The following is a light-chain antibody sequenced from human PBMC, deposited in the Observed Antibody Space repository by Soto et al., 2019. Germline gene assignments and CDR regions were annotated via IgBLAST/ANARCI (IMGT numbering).Light chain of an antibody. Sequence: QSALTQPASVSGSPGQSITISCTGSSSDVGAYNYVSWYQQHPGKAPKLIIYEVTNRPSGVSHRFSGSKSGYTASLTISGLQAEDEADYYCSSYTTSSTPVVFGGGTQLTVL. CDR3: SSYTTSSTPVV. CDR2: EVT. CDR1: SSDVGAYNY. J-gene: IGLJ2*01. V-gene: IGLV2-14*01.